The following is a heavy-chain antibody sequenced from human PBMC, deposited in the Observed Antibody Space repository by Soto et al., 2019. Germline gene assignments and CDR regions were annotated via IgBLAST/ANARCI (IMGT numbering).Heavy chain of an antibody. V-gene: IGHV3-48*02. J-gene: IGHJ3*01. D-gene: IGHD3-3*01. CDR2: ITTSSSPT. CDR1: GFTFSDYS. CDR3: ARDVDNFLHGLSDAFDV. Sequence: GGSLRLSCAASGFTFSDYSMNWVRQAPGTGLEWVSYITTSSSPTYYADSVKGRFTISRDNVKNSLYLQMYSLRDEDTAVYYCARDVDNFLHGLSDAFDVWGQETNVTVSS.